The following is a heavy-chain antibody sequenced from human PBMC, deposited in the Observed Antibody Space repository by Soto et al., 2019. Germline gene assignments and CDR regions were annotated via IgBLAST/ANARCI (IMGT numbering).Heavy chain of an antibody. V-gene: IGHV4-31*03. Sequence: QVQLRESGPGLVKPSQALYLTCTVSGGSISSGGYYWSWIRQHPGKGLEWIGYIYYTGSTYYNPSLKSRVTISVDTSKNQFSLKLSSVTAADTAVYYCATLYMVRGVRTFDYWGQGTLVTVSS. CDR2: IYYTGST. D-gene: IGHD3-10*01. CDR1: GGSISSGGYY. CDR3: ATLYMVRGVRTFDY. J-gene: IGHJ4*02.